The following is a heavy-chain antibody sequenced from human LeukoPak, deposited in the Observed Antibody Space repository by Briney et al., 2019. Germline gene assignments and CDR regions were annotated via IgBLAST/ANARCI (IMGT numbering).Heavy chain of an antibody. CDR3: ARSYGAFSGPVAY. D-gene: IGHD4-17*01. Sequence: GRSLRLSCAASGFTFSSYGMHWVRQAPGKGLEWVANINQDGSEKHYVDSVKGRFTISRDNAKNSLYLQMNSLRAEDTAVYYCARSYGAFSGPVAYWGQGTLVTLSS. CDR1: GFTFSSYG. V-gene: IGHV3-7*01. J-gene: IGHJ4*02. CDR2: INQDGSEK.